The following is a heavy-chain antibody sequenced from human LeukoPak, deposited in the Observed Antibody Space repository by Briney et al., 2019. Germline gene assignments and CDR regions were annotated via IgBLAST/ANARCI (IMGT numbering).Heavy chain of an antibody. D-gene: IGHD5-18*01. CDR1: GFTFSSYS. CDR2: ISSSSSYI. J-gene: IGHJ4*02. CDR3: VRGYSYGYHVSKTYYFDY. Sequence: GGSLRLSCAASGFTFSSYSMNWVRQAPGKGLEWVSSISSSSSYIYYADSVKGRFTISRDNAKNSLYLQLNSLRAEDTAVYYCVRGYSYGYHVSKTYYFDYWGQGTLVTVSS. V-gene: IGHV3-21*01.